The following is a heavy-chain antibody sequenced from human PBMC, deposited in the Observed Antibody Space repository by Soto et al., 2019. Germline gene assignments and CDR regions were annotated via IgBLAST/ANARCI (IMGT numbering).Heavy chain of an antibody. CDR2: IIPMFGIT. D-gene: IGHD2-15*01. J-gene: IGHJ4*02. Sequence: QVQLVQSGAEVKKPGSSVKVSCNVSGGTLSSYGFNWVRQAPGQGLEWMGGIIPMFGITNHTQKFQDRITISADACTNTAYMELRRLGADGTAIYYCARDRGYGRVNWGQGTLLTVSS. V-gene: IGHV1-69*12. CDR3: ARDRGYGRVN. CDR1: GGTLSSYG.